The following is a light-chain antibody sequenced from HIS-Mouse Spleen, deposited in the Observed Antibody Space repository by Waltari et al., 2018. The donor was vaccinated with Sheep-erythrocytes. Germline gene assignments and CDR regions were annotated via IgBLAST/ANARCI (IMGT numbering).Light chain of an antibody. CDR2: QDS. CDR3: QAWDSSTVV. J-gene: IGLJ2*01. CDR1: KLGDKY. Sequence: SYELTQPPSVSVYPGQTASITCSGDKLGDKYACWYQRKPGQSPVLVIYQDSKRPSGIPERFSGSNSGNTATLTISGTQAMDEADYYCQAWDSSTVVFGGGTKLTVL. V-gene: IGLV3-1*01.